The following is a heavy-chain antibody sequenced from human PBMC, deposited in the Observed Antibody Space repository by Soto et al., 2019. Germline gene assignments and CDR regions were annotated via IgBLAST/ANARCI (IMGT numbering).Heavy chain of an antibody. J-gene: IGHJ4*02. CDR1: GGSISRGGYS. CDR3: DREPDY. CDR2: MYHSGTT. V-gene: IGHV4-30-2*01. Sequence: QLQLQESGSGLVTPSQTLSLTCAVSGGSISRGGYSWSWIRQPPGKGLEWIGYMYHSGTTSYNPTLKRRVTISKDRSKNHFSLKLSSVPAADTAGFYWDREPDYWGEGILVTVSS.